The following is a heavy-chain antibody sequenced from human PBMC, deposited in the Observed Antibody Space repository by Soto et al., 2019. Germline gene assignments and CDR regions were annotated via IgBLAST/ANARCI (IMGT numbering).Heavy chain of an antibody. Sequence: QITLKESGPTLVKPTQTLTLTCTFSGFSLSTSGVGVGWIRQPPGKALEWLALIYWDDDKRYSPSLKSRLTITKDTSKNQVVLTMTNMDPVDTATYHCAHWYYDFWSANYWGQGTLVTVSS. CDR1: GFSLSTSGVG. CDR2: IYWDDDK. D-gene: IGHD3-3*01. V-gene: IGHV2-5*02. CDR3: AHWYYDFWSANY. J-gene: IGHJ4*02.